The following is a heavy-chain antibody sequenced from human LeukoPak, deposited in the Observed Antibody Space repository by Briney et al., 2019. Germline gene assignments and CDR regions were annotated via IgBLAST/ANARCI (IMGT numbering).Heavy chain of an antibody. J-gene: IGHJ4*02. CDR3: TTGPDLDF. CDR1: GFTFRNTC. V-gene: IGHV3-15*01. Sequence: GGSLRLSCAASGFTFRNTCMSWVRQAPGKGLEWVGRLKSKTDVGTTDYAAPVKGRFTISRDDSKTTLYLQMNSLKSEDTAVYYCTTGPDLDFWGQGTLVTVSA. CDR2: LKSKTDVGTT. D-gene: IGHD1-14*01.